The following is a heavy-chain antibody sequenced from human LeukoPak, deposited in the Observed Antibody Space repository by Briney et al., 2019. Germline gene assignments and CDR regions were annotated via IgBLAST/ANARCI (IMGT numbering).Heavy chain of an antibody. J-gene: IGHJ4*02. CDR3: AREGAYYLDA. CDR1: GVTFSSYW. CDR2: VKQAGSEG. V-gene: IGHV3-7*01. D-gene: IGHD4/OR15-4a*01. Sequence: TGGSLRLSCAASGVTFSSYWMSWVRQSPGKGLVWVADVKQAGSEGSYAGSARGRFTISRDNAQTSLYLQLNRLRAEDKAVQYCAREGAYYLDAWGQGTLVAVSS.